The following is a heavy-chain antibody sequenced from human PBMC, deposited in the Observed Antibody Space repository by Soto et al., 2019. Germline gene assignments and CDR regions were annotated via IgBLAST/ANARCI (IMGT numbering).Heavy chain of an antibody. V-gene: IGHV3-30*18. Sequence: QVHLVESGGGVVQPGRSLRLSCAASGFTVNNFGMHWVRQAPGKGPVWVAMISHDGTAKYYADSVKGRFTISRDNSKNTLYLQMNNLRTEDTAVYYCAKDVFSGGWYNYFDPRGQGTLVTVSS. J-gene: IGHJ5*02. CDR1: GFTVNNFG. D-gene: IGHD2-15*01. CDR3: AKDVFSGGWYNYFDP. CDR2: ISHDGTAK.